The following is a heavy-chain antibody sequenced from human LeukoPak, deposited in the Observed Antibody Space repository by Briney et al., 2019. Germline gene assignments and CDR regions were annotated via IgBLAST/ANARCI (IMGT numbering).Heavy chain of an antibody. D-gene: IGHD3-22*01. CDR1: GYSISSGDYY. J-gene: IGHJ3*02. CDR3: ARGPYSYDSSGAFDI. V-gene: IGHV4-61*02. CDR2: ISSSGST. Sequence: SETLSLTCSVSGYSISSGDYYWSWIRQPAGKGLEWIGRISSSGSTNYNPSLKSRVTISVDTSKNQFSLKLSSVTAADTAVYFCARGPYSYDSSGAFDIWGQGTMVTVSS.